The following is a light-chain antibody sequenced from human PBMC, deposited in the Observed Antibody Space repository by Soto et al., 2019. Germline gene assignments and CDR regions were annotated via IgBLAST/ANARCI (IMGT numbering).Light chain of an antibody. CDR3: SSYAGSNNIV. J-gene: IGLJ1*01. CDR1: SSNIGSNI. V-gene: IGLV2-8*01. CDR2: EVT. Sequence: QSVLTQPPSASGTPGQRVTISCSGGSSNIGSNIVNWYQQHPGKAPKLLIYEVTKRPSGVPDRFSGSRSGNTASLTVSGLQAEDEADYYCSSYAGSNNIVFGTGTKVTVL.